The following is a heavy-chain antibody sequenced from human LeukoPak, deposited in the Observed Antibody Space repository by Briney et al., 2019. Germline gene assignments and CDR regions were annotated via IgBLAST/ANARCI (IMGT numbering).Heavy chain of an antibody. CDR2: ISYDGSNK. Sequence: PGGSLRLSCAASGFTFSSYAMHWVRQAPGKGLEWVAVISYDGSNKYYADSVKGRFTISRDNSKNTLYLQMNSLRAEDTAVYYCAKDPQYRTWLRLYYFDYWGQGTLVTVSS. D-gene: IGHD5-12*01. J-gene: IGHJ4*02. CDR1: GFTFSSYA. CDR3: AKDPQYRTWLRLYYFDY. V-gene: IGHV3-30-3*01.